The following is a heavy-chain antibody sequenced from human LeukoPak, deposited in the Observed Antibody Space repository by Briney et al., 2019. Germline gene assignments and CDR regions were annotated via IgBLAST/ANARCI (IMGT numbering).Heavy chain of an antibody. CDR2: ISAYNGNT. Sequence: ASVKVSCKASGYTFTSYGISWVRQAPGQGLEWMGWISAYNGNTNYAQKLQGRVTMTTDTSTSTAYMELRSLRSDDMAVYYCATYYYDSDDAKAFDIWGQGTMVTVSS. J-gene: IGHJ3*02. CDR1: GYTFTSYG. CDR3: ATYYYDSDDAKAFDI. V-gene: IGHV1-18*03. D-gene: IGHD3-22*01.